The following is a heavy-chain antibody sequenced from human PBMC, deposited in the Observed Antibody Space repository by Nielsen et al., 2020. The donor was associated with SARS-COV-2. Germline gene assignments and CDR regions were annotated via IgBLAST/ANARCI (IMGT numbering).Heavy chain of an antibody. CDR2: INGDGSVT. V-gene: IGHV3-74*01. J-gene: IGHJ6*02. CDR1: GFTLSNYN. CDR3: ARDLQYYGMDV. Sequence: GGSLRLSCAASGFTLSNYNMHWVRQGPGKGLEGVSRINGDGSVTNYADSVKGRFTISRDNSKHKLYLQMNSLRAEDTAVYYCARDLQYYGMDVWGQGTTVTVSS.